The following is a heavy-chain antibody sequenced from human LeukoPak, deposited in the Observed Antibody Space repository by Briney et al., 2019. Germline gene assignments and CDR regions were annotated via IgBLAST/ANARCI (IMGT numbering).Heavy chain of an antibody. Sequence: GGSLRLSCAASGFTFSSYWMHWVRQPPGKGLVWVSRINSDGSSTSYADSVKGRFTISRDNAKNTLYLQMNSLRAEDTAVYYCAKEVNRIQLWLGFDYWGQGTLVTVSS. D-gene: IGHD5-18*01. CDR1: GFTFSSYW. J-gene: IGHJ4*02. CDR2: INSDGSST. CDR3: AKEVNRIQLWLGFDY. V-gene: IGHV3-74*01.